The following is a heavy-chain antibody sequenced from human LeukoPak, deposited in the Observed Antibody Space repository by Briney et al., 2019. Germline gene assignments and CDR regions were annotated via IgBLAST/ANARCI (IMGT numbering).Heavy chain of an antibody. V-gene: IGHV4-39*07. D-gene: IGHD3-16*01. Sequence: KSSETLSLTCTVSGGSISSSSYYWGWIRQPPGKGLEWIGSIYYSGSTYYNPSLKSRVTISVDTSKNQFSLKLSSVTAADTAVYFCARGRSADYVWGSLSTIRLDVLDIWGLGTMVTVSS. CDR3: ARGRSADYVWGSLSTIRLDVLDI. CDR2: IYYSGST. J-gene: IGHJ3*02. CDR1: GGSISSSSYY.